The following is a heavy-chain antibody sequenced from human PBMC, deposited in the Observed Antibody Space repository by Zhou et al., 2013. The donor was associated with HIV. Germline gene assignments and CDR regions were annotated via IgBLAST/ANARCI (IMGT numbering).Heavy chain of an antibody. Sequence: VQLVESGGGLVQPGRSLRLSCAASGFTFDDYAMHWVRQAPGKGLEWVSGISWNSGSIGYADSVKGRFTISRDNAKNSLYLQMNSLRAEDTALYYCAKGGSYGYYYYYMDVWGKGPRSPSP. CDR2: ISWNSGSI. J-gene: IGHJ6*03. V-gene: IGHV3-9*01. D-gene: IGHD1-26*01. CDR1: GFTFDDYA. CDR3: AKGGSYGYYYYYMDV.